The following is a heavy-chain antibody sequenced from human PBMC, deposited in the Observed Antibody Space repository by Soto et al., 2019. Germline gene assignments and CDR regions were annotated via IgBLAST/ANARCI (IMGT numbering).Heavy chain of an antibody. CDR1: GGTFSSYA. J-gene: IGHJ4*02. V-gene: IGHV1-69*12. D-gene: IGHD6-6*01. CDR3: ARDHGEYQLSSSSSREGHFDY. CDR2: IIPIFGTA. Sequence: QVQLVQSGAEVKKPGSSVKVSCKASGGTFSSYAISWVRQAPGQGLEWMGGIIPIFGTANYAQKFQGRVTITADESTSTAYMELSSLRSEDTDVYYCARDHGEYQLSSSSSREGHFDYWGQGTLVTVSS.